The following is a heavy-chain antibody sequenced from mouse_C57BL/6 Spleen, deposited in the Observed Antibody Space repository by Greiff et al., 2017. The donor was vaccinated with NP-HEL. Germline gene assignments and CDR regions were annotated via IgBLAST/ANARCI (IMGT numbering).Heavy chain of an antibody. V-gene: IGHV5-4*01. Sequence: EVMLVESGGGLVKPGGSLKLSCAASGFTFSSYAMSWVRQTPEKRLEWVATISAGGSYTYYPDNVKGRFTISRDNAKNNLYLQMSHLKSEDTAMYYCARDRGGNYFYYFDYWGQGTTLTVSS. CDR3: ARDRGGNYFYYFDY. CDR1: GFTFSSYA. CDR2: ISAGGSYT. J-gene: IGHJ2*01. D-gene: IGHD2-1*01.